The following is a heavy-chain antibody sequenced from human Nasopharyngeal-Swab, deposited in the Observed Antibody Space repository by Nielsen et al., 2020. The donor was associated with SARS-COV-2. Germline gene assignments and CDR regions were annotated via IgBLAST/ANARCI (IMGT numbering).Heavy chain of an antibody. D-gene: IGHD1-26*01. J-gene: IGHJ4*02. CDR1: GFTFSNYA. V-gene: IGHV3-23*05. CDR3: ARRAPWDSGNYLDY. CDR2: ITRSYNV. Sequence: GESLKISCAASGFTFSNYAMSWVRQAPGKGLEWVSSITRSYNVYYADSVKGRFIISRDKSKSTLFLEMNRLRAGDTAVYYCARRAPWDSGNYLDYWGQGVLVTVS.